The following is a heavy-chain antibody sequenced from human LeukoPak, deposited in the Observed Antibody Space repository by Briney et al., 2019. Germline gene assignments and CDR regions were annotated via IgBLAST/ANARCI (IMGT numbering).Heavy chain of an antibody. D-gene: IGHD2-2*01. CDR3: ARDRAIGYCSSTSCERSFDI. V-gene: IGHV4-61*02. CDR2: IYTSGST. CDR1: GGSISSGSYY. Sequence: PSETLSLTCTVSGGSISSGSYYWSWIRQPAGKGLEWIGRIYTSGSTNYNPSLKSRVTMSVDTSKNQFSLKLSSMTAADTAVYYCARDRAIGYCSSTSCERSFDIWGQGTMVTVSS. J-gene: IGHJ3*02.